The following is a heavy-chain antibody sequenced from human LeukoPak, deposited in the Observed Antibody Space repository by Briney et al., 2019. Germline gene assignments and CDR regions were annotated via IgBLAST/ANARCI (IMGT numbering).Heavy chain of an antibody. V-gene: IGHV3-53*01. CDR1: GLIVSSNY. CDR2: IHTNGNT. Sequence: PGGSLRLSGAASGLIVSSNYMTWVRQAPGKGLEWVSIIHTNGNTYYADSVKGRFTISRDNSKNTLYLQMNSLRTEDTAVYYCASSRTAASSNWFDPWGQGTLVTVSS. CDR3: ASSRTAASSNWFDP. J-gene: IGHJ5*02. D-gene: IGHD6-13*01.